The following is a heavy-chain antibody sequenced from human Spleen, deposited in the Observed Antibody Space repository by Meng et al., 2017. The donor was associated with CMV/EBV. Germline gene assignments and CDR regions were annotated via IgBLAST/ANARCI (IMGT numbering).Heavy chain of an antibody. V-gene: IGHV3-43*01. J-gene: IGHJ4*02. Sequence: GESLKISCAASGFTFEDYTMHWVRQGPGKGLEWVSVITWDGGSTYYADSVEGRFTISRDSSKNTLYLEMNSLKTEDTAFYYCAKDGDIAAPGTPYFFDYWGQGTLVTVSS. CDR3: AKDGDIAAPGTPYFFDY. D-gene: IGHD6-13*01. CDR2: ITWDGGST. CDR1: GFTFEDYT.